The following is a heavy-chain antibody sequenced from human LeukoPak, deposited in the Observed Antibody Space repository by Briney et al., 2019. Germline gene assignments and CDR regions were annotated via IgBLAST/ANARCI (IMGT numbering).Heavy chain of an antibody. V-gene: IGHV3-7*01. J-gene: IGHJ6*03. CDR1: GFTFSSYW. D-gene: IGHD3-3*01. CDR3: ARDQPRQGFWSGYYYMDV. CDR2: IKQDGSEK. Sequence: RTGGSLRPSCAASGFTFSSYWMSWVRQAPGKGLERVANIKQDGSEKYYVDSVKGRFTISRDNAKNSLYLQMNSLRAEDTAVYYCARDQPRQGFWSGYYYMDVWGKGTTVTVSS.